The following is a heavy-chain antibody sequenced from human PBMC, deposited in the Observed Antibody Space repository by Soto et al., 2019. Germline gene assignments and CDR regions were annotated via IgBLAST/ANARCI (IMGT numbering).Heavy chain of an antibody. Sequence: GGSLRLSCAASGFTVSSNYMSWVRQAPGKGLEWVSVIYSGGSTYYADSVKGRFTISRDNSKNTLYLQMNSLRAEDTAVYYCARQSYSSSYYFDYWGQGTLVTVSS. V-gene: IGHV3-66*04. J-gene: IGHJ4*02. D-gene: IGHD6-6*01. CDR1: GFTVSSNY. CDR2: IYSGGST. CDR3: ARQSYSSSYYFDY.